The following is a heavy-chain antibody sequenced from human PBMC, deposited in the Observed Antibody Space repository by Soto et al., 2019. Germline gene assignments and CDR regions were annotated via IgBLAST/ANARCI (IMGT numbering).Heavy chain of an antibody. J-gene: IGHJ6*02. V-gene: IGHV3-30-3*01. D-gene: IGHD3-16*01. CDR2: ISYDGSNK. CDR1: GFTFSSYA. CDR3: ARELIGGENYYYGMDV. Sequence: QVQLVESGGGVVQPGRSLRLSCAASGFTFSSYAMHWVRQAPGKGLEWVAVISYDGSNKYYADSVKGRFTISRDNSKNTLYLQMNSLRAEDTAVYYCARELIGGENYYYGMDVWGQGTTVTVSS.